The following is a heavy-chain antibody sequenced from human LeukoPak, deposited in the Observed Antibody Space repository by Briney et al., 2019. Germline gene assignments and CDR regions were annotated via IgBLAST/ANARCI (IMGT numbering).Heavy chain of an antibody. CDR1: GFTFSDYY. J-gene: IGHJ4*02. CDR3: ARGLGTGYFDY. D-gene: IGHD3/OR15-3a*01. Sequence: PGGSLRLSCAASGFTFSDYYMSWIRQAPGEGLEWVSCISSSTSYTKYADSVKGRFTISRDNAKNSLYLQMNSLRAEDTAVYYCARGLGTGYFDYWGQGTLVTVSS. CDR2: ISSSTSYT. V-gene: IGHV3-11*05.